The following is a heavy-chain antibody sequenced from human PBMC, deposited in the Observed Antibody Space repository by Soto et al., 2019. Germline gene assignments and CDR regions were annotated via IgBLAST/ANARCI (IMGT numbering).Heavy chain of an antibody. Sequence: QLQLQESGSGLVKPSQTLSLTCAVSGGSISSGGYSWSWIRQPPGKGLEWIGYIYHSGSTYYNPSLKSRVTXSXHXXKNQFSLKRSSVTAADTAVYYCASAGGLGAVAADYWGQGTLVTVSS. J-gene: IGHJ4*02. CDR3: ASAGGLGAVAADY. D-gene: IGHD6-19*01. CDR2: IYHSGST. V-gene: IGHV4-30-2*01. CDR1: GGSISSGGYS.